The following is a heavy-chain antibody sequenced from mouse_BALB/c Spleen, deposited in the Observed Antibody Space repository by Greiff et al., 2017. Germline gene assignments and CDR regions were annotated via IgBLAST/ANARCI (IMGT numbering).Heavy chain of an antibody. D-gene: IGHD2-3*01. Sequence: DVMLVESGGGLVKPGGSLKLSCAASGFTFSSYAMSWVRQTPEKRLEWVASISSGGSTYYPDSVKGRFTISRDNARNILYLQMSSLRSEDTAMYYCAREGDGYWYFDVWGAGTTVTVSS. J-gene: IGHJ1*01. V-gene: IGHV5-6-5*01. CDR3: AREGDGYWYFDV. CDR2: ISSGGST. CDR1: GFTFSSYA.